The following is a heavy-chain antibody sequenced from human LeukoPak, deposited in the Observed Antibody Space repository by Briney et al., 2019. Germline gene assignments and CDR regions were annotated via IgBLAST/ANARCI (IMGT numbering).Heavy chain of an antibody. CDR3: AKTSSGGFGENVFDY. CDR2: ILYDGSNK. J-gene: IGHJ4*02. Sequence: PGGSLRLSCAASEFTFSSYAMHWVRQAPGKGLEWVAVILYDGSNKKYADSVKGRFTISRDNSKNTLYLQMNSLRAEDTAVYYCAKTSSGGFGENVFDYWGQGTLVTVSS. D-gene: IGHD3-10*01. V-gene: IGHV3-30*18. CDR1: EFTFSSYA.